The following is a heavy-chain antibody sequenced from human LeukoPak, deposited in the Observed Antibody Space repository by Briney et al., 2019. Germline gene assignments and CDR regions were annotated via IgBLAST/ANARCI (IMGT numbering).Heavy chain of an antibody. CDR3: ASQIVGATPY. V-gene: IGHV3-66*04. CDR1: GLTVSSNY. Sequence: GGSLRLSCAASGLTVSSNYMNWVRQAPGKGLEWVSIIYSGGSTYYADSVKGRFTISRDNSKNTLYLQMNSLRAEDTAVYYCASQIVGATPYWGQGTLVTVSS. J-gene: IGHJ4*02. D-gene: IGHD1-26*01. CDR2: IYSGGST.